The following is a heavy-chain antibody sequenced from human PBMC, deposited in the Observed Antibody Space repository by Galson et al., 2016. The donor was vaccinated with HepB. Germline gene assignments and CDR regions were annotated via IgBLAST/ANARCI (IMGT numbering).Heavy chain of an antibody. Sequence: SLRLSCAASGFTFSDYAIHWVRQAPGKGPEWVAMISYDGGHKYSSDSVRGRFTIPRDNSQNTLYLHMSSLRVEDTAIYYCARDQHYFWGMDVWGQGTRVTVSS. J-gene: IGHJ6*02. CDR1: GFTFSDYA. CDR3: ARDQHYFWGMDV. V-gene: IGHV3-30*04. CDR2: ISYDGGHK.